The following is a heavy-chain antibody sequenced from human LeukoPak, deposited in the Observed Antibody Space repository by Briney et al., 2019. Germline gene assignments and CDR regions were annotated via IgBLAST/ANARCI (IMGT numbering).Heavy chain of an antibody. CDR1: GDSISSYY. J-gene: IGHJ4*02. V-gene: IGHV4-59*01. CDR3: AREGRQDYVYFDC. CDR2: INYSGNT. Sequence: SETLSLTCTVSGDSISSYYWSWIRQPPGKGLEWMGYINYSGNTNYNPSLKSRVTISVDTSKYQFSLRLTSVTAADTAVYYCAREGRQDYVYFDCWGQGTLVTVSS. D-gene: IGHD4-17*01.